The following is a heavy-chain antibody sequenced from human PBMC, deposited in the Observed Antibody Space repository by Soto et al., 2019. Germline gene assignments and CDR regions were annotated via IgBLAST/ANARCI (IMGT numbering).Heavy chain of an antibody. D-gene: IGHD6-19*01. V-gene: IGHV3-23*01. CDR1: GFTFSSYA. J-gene: IGHJ1*01. CDR3: AKKVAGSEPFQH. Sequence: GGSLRLSCAASGFTFSSYAMSWVRQAPGKGLEWVSYISSSSNSIYYADSVRGRFTISRDNSKNTLFLQMNSLRAEDTAVYYCAKKVAGSEPFQHWGQGTLVTVSS. CDR2: ISSSSNSI.